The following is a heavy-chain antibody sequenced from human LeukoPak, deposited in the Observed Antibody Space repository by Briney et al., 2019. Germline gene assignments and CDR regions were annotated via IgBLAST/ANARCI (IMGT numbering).Heavy chain of an antibody. CDR2: IYHSGST. CDR3: ARAPSSTSERDPYYFDY. Sequence: SQTLSLTCAVSGGSISSGGYSWSWIRQPPGKGLEWIGYIYHSGSTYYNPSLKSRVTISVDRSKNQFSLKLSSVTVADTAVYYCARAPSSTSERDPYYFDYWGQGTLVTVSS. CDR1: GGSISSGGYS. V-gene: IGHV4-30-2*01. J-gene: IGHJ4*02. D-gene: IGHD2-2*01.